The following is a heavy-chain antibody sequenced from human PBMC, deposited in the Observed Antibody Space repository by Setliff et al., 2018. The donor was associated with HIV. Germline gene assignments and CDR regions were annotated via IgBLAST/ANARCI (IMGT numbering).Heavy chain of an antibody. J-gene: IGHJ1*01. CDR2: IYDNEKT. CDR3: ARLPQD. Sequence: SETLSLTCSVSGGVSGGDMGVHDWSWIRQPPGKGLEWIGYIYDNEKTFYNPSLKGRVTITVDTSKNQISLQLTSVTAEDTALYYCARLPQDWGQGTLVTVSS. CDR1: GGVSGGDMGVHD. V-gene: IGHV4-61*08.